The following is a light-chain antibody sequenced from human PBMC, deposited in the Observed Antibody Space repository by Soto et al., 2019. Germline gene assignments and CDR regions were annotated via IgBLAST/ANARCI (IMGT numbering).Light chain of an antibody. CDR2: GAS. CDR3: HPYGWSGPYT. Sequence: EVVVTKSPGTLSLSPGEIATHYCRASQSVDRSYVAWYQQKDGQAPRLLIYGASSRATGIPDRFSGSGSGTDFPLTLSRLEPEDFAVCYCHPYGWSGPYTFGQGTKREIK. CDR1: QSVDRSY. J-gene: IGKJ2*01. V-gene: IGKV3-20*01.